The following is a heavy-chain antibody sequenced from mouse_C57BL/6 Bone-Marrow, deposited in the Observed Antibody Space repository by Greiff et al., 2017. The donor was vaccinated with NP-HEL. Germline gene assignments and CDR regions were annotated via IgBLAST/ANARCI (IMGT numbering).Heavy chain of an antibody. CDR1: GFNIKDYY. CDR2: IDPEDGDT. V-gene: IGHV14-2*01. Sequence: VQLKESGAELVKPGASVKLSCTASGFNIKDYYMHWVKQRTEQGLEWIGRIDPEDGDTKYAPKFQGKATITADTSSNTAYLQLSSLTSEDTAVYYCAREVITTVVYLYAMDYWGQGTSVTVSS. CDR3: AREVITTVVYLYAMDY. J-gene: IGHJ4*01. D-gene: IGHD1-1*01.